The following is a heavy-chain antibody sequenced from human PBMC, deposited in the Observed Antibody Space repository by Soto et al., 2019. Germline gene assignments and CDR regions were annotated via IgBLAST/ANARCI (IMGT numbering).Heavy chain of an antibody. CDR3: ARGGSRYWYFDL. CDR2: INAGNGNT. D-gene: IGHD1-26*01. V-gene: IGHV1-3*01. CDR1: GYTFTSYA. J-gene: IGHJ2*01. Sequence: QVQLVQSGAEVKKPGASVKVSCKASGYTFTSYAMHWVRQAPGQRLERMGWINAGNGNTKYSQKFQGRVTITRDTSASTAYMELSSLRSEDTAVYCCARGGSRYWYFDLWGRGTLVTVSS.